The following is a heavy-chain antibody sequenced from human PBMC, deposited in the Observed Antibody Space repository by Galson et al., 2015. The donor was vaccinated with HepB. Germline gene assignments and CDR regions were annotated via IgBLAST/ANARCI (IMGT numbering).Heavy chain of an antibody. CDR3: AKPADRNYMDV. D-gene: IGHD2-15*01. Sequence: SLRLSCAASGFTFDAFTMHWVRQAPGKGLEWVSLMTWDGYTAYADTVKGRFSISRDNNKNSLSLQMSSLRTADTAVYYCAKPADRNYMDVWGQGTTVIVSS. V-gene: IGHV3-43*01. CDR1: GFTFDAFT. CDR2: MTWDGYTA. J-gene: IGHJ6*03.